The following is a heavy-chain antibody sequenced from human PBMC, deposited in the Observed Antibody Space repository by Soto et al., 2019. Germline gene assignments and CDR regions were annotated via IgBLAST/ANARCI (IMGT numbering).Heavy chain of an antibody. CDR1: GFAFSSYP. CDR2: LSYRGSNH. D-gene: IGHD3-10*01. CDR3: ARDSRHAYGSGRFDS. V-gene: IGHV3-30-3*01. Sequence: QVQLVESGGGVVQPGRSLRLSCAASGFAFSSYPLHWVRRAPGKGLEWVAGLSYRGSNHYYADSVKGRFTIARDNCKNNLYLQMDSLRSEDTDVYDCARDSRHAYGSGRFDSWGQGTLVTVSS. J-gene: IGHJ4*02.